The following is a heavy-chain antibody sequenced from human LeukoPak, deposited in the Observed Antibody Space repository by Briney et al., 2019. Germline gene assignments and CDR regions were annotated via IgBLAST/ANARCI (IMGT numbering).Heavy chain of an antibody. CDR2: IYYSGST. V-gene: IGHV4-31*03. CDR1: GGSISSGGYN. D-gene: IGHD1-26*01. Sequence: RASQTLSLTCTVSGGSISSGGYNWSWIRQHPGKGLECSGYIYYSGSTYYNPSLKSRVTISVDTSKNQFSLKLSSVTAADTAVYYCARGSYVGPTSGYFDYWGQGTLVTVSS. CDR3: ARGSYVGPTSGYFDY. J-gene: IGHJ4*02.